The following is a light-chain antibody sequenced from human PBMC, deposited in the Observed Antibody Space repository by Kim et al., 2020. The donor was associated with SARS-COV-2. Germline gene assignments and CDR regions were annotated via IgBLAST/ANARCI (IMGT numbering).Light chain of an antibody. J-gene: IGLJ2*01. CDR2: YDS. Sequence: GKPAGVSCGGNSLGSKSVHWYQQKSGQAPVLVIYYDSDRPSGIPERFSGSNSGNTATLTISRVEAGDEADYYCQVWDSSTDHRVVFGGGTKLTVL. CDR3: QVWDSSTDHRVV. V-gene: IGLV3-21*04. CDR1: SLGSKS.